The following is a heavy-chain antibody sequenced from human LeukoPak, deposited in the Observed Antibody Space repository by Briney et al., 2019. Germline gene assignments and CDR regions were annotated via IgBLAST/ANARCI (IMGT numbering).Heavy chain of an antibody. CDR3: ARVSIAAGYNWFDP. V-gene: IGHV4-4*07. CDR1: GGSISSYY. Sequence: TSETLSLTCTVSGGSISSYYWSWIRQPAGKGLEWIGRIYTSGGTNYNPSLKSRVTMSVDTSKNQFSLKLSSVTAADTAVYYCARVSIAAGYNWFDPWGQGTLVTVSS. CDR2: IYTSGGT. J-gene: IGHJ5*02. D-gene: IGHD6-25*01.